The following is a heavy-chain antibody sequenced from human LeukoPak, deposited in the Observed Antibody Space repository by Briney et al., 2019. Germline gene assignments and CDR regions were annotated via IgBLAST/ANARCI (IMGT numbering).Heavy chain of an antibody. V-gene: IGHV3-7*01. J-gene: IGHJ4*02. CDR3: ASGRPFDY. CDR1: GFTFSSYA. CDR2: IKQDGSEK. D-gene: IGHD1-26*01. Sequence: GGSLRLSCAASGFTFSSYAMNWVRQSPGKGLEWVANIKQDGSEKYYVDSVKGRFTISRDNAKNSLYLQMNSLGAEDTAVYYCASGRPFDYWGQGTLVTASS.